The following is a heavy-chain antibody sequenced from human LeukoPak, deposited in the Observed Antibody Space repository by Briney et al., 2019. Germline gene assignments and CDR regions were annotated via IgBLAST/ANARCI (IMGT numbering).Heavy chain of an antibody. CDR3: ARLTGYSSGWYGSRFDY. J-gene: IGHJ4*02. CDR2: IKQDGSEK. V-gene: IGHV3-7*03. Sequence: GGSLRLSCAASGFTLSSYWMSWVRQAPGKGLEWVANIKQDGSEKYYVDSVKGRFTISRDNAKNSLYLQMNSLRAEDTAVYYCARLTGYSSGWYGSRFDYWGQGTLVTVSS. CDR1: GFTLSSYW. D-gene: IGHD6-19*01.